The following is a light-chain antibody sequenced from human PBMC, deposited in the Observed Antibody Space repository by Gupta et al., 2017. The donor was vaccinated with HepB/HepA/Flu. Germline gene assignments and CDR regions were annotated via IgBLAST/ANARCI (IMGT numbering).Light chain of an antibody. V-gene: IGLV2-14*01. J-gene: IGLJ3*02. Sequence: SALTQPASVSGSPGQSITISCTGTSSDVGGYNYVSWYQQHPGKAPKLMIYDVSNRPSGVSNRFSGSKSGNTASLTISGRQAEDEADYYCSSYTSSTTLLFGGGTKLTVL. CDR1: SSDVGGYNY. CDR3: SSYTSSTTLL. CDR2: DVS.